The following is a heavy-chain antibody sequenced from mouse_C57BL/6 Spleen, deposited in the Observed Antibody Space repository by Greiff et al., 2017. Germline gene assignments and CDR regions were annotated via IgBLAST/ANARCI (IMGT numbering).Heavy chain of an antibody. CDR2: INPNNGGT. V-gene: IGHV1-22*01. D-gene: IGHD2-5*01. Sequence: VQLKESGPELVKPGASVKMSCKASGYTFTDYNMHWVKQSHGKSLEWIGYINPNNGGTSYNQKFKGKATLTVNKSSSTAYMELRSLTSEDSAVYYCARGSNYAIAYWGQGTLVTVSA. J-gene: IGHJ3*01. CDR3: ARGSNYAIAY. CDR1: GYTFTDYN.